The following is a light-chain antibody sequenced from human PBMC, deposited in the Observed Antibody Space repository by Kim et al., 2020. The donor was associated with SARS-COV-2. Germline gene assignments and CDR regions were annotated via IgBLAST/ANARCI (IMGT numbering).Light chain of an antibody. V-gene: IGKV3-15*01. CDR2: GAS. CDR1: QSVSSN. CDR3: QQGNNWPYT. J-gene: IGKJ2*01. Sequence: SVSPGERATLSCRASQSVSSNLAWYPQKPGQAPRPPIYGASTRATGIPARFSGSGSGTEFTVTISSLQSEDFAVYYCQQGNNWPYTFGQGTKLEI.